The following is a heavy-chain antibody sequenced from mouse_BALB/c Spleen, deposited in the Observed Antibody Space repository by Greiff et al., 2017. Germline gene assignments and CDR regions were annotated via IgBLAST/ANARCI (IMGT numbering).Heavy chain of an antibody. CDR1: GFSFSSRY. D-gene: IGHD1-1*01. CDR3: ARHEFYYGSSYFDY. J-gene: IGHJ2*01. CDR2: FYAGTGGT. V-gene: IGHV1-55*01. Sequence: QVQLQQSGAELVKPGPSVKLSCKTSGFSFSSRYISWLKQKPGQSLVWIAWFYAGTGGTSYNPKFTGKAQLTVDTSSSTAYMQFSSLTTEDSAIYYRARHEFYYGSSYFDYWGQGTTLTVSS.